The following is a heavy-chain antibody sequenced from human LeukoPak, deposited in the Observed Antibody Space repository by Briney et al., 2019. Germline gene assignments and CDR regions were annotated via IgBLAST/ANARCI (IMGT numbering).Heavy chain of an antibody. V-gene: IGHV1-46*01. CDR2: INPSGGST. CDR3: ARDDSSGPQVY. Sequence: ASVKVSCKASGYTFSSYYMHWVRQAPGQGLEWMGIINPSGGSTKYAQKLQGRVTMTSDTSTSTVYMELSSLRSEDTAGYYCARDDSSGPQVYWGQGTLVTVSP. CDR1: GYTFSSYY. D-gene: IGHD3-22*01. J-gene: IGHJ4*02.